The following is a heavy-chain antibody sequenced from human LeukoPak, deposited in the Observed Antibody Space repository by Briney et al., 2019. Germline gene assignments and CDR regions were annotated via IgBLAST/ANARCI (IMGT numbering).Heavy chain of an antibody. J-gene: IGHJ4*02. Sequence: GGSLRLSCAASGFTLSSYWMSWVRQAPGKGLEWVANIRQDGGEKYYLESVRGRFTISRDNAKNSLFLQMNSLRAEDTAVYYCARGAYGPGSFPFDCWGQGTLDTVSS. CDR3: ARGAYGPGSFPFDC. CDR2: IRQDGGEK. CDR1: GFTLSSYW. V-gene: IGHV3-7*01. D-gene: IGHD3-10*01.